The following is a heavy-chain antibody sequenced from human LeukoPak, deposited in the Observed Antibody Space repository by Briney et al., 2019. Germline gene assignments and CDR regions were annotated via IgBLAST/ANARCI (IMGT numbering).Heavy chain of an antibody. Sequence: PGGSLRLSCAASGFTLSSYWMHGVPPALGRGLVWVSRINSDGSSTSYADPVKGRFTTSRDNAKNTLYLQMNSLRAEDTAVYYCARGGGSYFWGQGTLVTVSS. CDR2: INSDGSST. D-gene: IGHD1-26*01. CDR3: ARGGGSYF. V-gene: IGHV3-74*01. CDR1: GFTLSSYW. J-gene: IGHJ4*02.